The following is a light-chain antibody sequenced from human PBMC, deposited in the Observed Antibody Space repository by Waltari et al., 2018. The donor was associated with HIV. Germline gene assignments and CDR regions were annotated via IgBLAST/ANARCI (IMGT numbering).Light chain of an antibody. Sequence: QSARTQPASGSGSPGQSITIPGTGTSLDVVDYNYVSWYQHHPGKAPKVLISEVTNRPSGVSNRFAGSKSGNTASLTISGLQAEDEADYYCISYRSGFTLMFGGGTKLTVL. CDR1: SLDVVDYNY. CDR3: ISYRSGFTLM. J-gene: IGLJ3*02. V-gene: IGLV2-14*01. CDR2: EVT.